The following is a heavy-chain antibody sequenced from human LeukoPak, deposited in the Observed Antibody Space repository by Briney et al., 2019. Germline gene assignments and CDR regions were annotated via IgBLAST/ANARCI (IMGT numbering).Heavy chain of an antibody. CDR2: INPNSGGT. CDR3: ARSGTVTTGMDY. V-gene: IGHV1-2*02. CDR1: GYTFTGYH. J-gene: IGHJ4*02. Sequence: ASVKVSCKASGYTFTGYHMHWVRQAPGQGLEWMGWINPNSGGTNYAQKFQGRVTMTRDTSISTAYMELSRLRSDDTAVYYCARSGTVTTGMDYWGQGTLVTVSS. D-gene: IGHD4-4*01.